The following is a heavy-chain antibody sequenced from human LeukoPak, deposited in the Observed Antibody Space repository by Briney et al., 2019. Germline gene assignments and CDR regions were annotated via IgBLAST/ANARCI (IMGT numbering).Heavy chain of an antibody. J-gene: IGHJ4*02. CDR2: INPNSGGT. D-gene: IGHD3-10*01. CDR3: AREYYGSGSYYPAYFDY. V-gene: IGHV1-2*02. CDR1: GYTFTGYY. Sequence: ASVTVSCKASGYTFTGYYMHWVRQAPGQGLEWMGWINPNSGGTNYAQKFQGRVTITRDTSASTAYMELSSLRSEDTAVYYCAREYYGSGSYYPAYFDYWGQGTLVTVSS.